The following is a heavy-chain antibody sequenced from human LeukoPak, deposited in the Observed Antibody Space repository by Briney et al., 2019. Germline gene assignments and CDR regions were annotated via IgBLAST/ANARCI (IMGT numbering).Heavy chain of an antibody. V-gene: IGHV1-2*02. D-gene: IGHD3-3*01. CDR3: ARGRFLEWLLFLDY. Sequence: ASVKVSCKASGYSFTGYYMHWVRQAPGQGLERMRWINPNSGGTNYAQKFQGRVTMTRDTSISTAYMELSRLRSDDTAVYYCARGRFLEWLLFLDYWGQGTLVTVSS. CDR1: GYSFTGYY. CDR2: INPNSGGT. J-gene: IGHJ4*02.